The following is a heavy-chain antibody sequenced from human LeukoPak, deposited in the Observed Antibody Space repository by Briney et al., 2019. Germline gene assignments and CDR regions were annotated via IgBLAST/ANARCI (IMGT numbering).Heavy chain of an antibody. D-gene: IGHD3-10*01. CDR2: VSASGGST. J-gene: IGHJ6*02. CDR1: GFTFSNYA. V-gene: IGHV3-23*01. CDR3: AKDQFTYYGSGSSLDYYGMDV. Sequence: GGSLRLSCAASGFTFSNYAMTWVRLAPGKGLEWVSTVSASGGSTYYADSVKGRFTTSRDSSKNTLYLQMNSLRAEDTAVYYCAKDQFTYYGSGSSLDYYGMDVWGQGTTVTVSS.